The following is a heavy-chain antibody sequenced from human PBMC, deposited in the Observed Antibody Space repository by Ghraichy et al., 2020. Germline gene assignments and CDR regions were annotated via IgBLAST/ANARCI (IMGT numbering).Heavy chain of an antibody. J-gene: IGHJ4*02. CDR1: GFTFSSYE. Sequence: GGSLRLSCAASGFTFSSYEMNWVRQAPGKGLEWVSYISSSGSTIYYADSVKGRFTISRDNAKNSLYLQMNSLRAEDTAVYYCARGSLGYSYGFWGQGTLVTVSS. CDR2: ISSSGSTI. D-gene: IGHD5-18*01. V-gene: IGHV3-48*03. CDR3: ARGSLGYSYGF.